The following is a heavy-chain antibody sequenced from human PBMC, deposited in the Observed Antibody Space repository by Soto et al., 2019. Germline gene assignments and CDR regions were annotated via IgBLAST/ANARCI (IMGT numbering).Heavy chain of an antibody. CDR1: GYTFTSYG. Sequence: ASVKVSCKASGYTFTSYGISWVRQAPGQGLEWMGWISAYNGNTNYAQKLQGRVTMTTDTSTSTAYMALRSLRSDDTAVYYGARDPGYYERIVYFEYWGQGNLVTVAS. D-gene: IGHD3-22*01. J-gene: IGHJ4*02. CDR3: ARDPGYYERIVYFEY. V-gene: IGHV1-18*01. CDR2: ISAYNGNT.